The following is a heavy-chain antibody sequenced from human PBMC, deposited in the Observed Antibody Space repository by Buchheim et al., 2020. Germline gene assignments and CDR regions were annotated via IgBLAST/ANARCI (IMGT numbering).Heavy chain of an antibody. J-gene: IGHJ4*02. CDR2: ISYDGSNK. CDR3: AKDMGDSSGYPDY. D-gene: IGHD3-22*01. CDR1: GFTFSSYG. Sequence: QVQLVESGGGVVQPGRSLRLSCAASGFTFSSYGMHWVRQAPGKGLEWVAVISYDGSNKYYADSVKGRFTISRDNSKNTLYLQMNSLRAEDTAVYYWAKDMGDSSGYPDYWGQGTL. V-gene: IGHV3-30*18.